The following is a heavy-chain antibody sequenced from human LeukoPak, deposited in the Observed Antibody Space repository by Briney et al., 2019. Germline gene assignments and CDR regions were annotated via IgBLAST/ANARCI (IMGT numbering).Heavy chain of an antibody. V-gene: IGHV3-73*01. CDR3: TSEYCSSTSCYGLGYYYYYMDV. CDR2: IRSKANSYAT. D-gene: IGHD2-2*01. Sequence: RGSLKLSCAASGFTFSGSAMHWVRQASGKGLEWVGRIRSKANSYATAYAASVKGRFTISRDDSKNTAYLQMSSLKTEDTAVYYCTSEYCSSTSCYGLGYYYYYMDVWGKGTTVTVSS. J-gene: IGHJ6*03. CDR1: GFTFSGSA.